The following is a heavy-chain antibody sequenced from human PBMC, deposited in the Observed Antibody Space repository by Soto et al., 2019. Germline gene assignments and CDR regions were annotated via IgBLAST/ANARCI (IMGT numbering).Heavy chain of an antibody. J-gene: IGHJ1*01. CDR1: GFTFSTYG. Sequence: QVQLVESGGGVVQPGRSLRLSCAASGFTFSTYGMHWVRQAPGKGLEWVAVISYDGSNKYYADSVKGRFTISRDNSKNTLYLQMNSLRAEDTAVYYCAQDYGGDGHNTMSEYFQHWGQGTLVTVSS. D-gene: IGHD3-16*01. V-gene: IGHV3-30*18. CDR2: ISYDGSNK. CDR3: AQDYGGDGHNTMSEYFQH.